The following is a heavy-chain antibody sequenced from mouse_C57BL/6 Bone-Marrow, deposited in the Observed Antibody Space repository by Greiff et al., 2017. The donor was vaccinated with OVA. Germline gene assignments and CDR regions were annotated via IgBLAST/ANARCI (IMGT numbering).Heavy chain of an antibody. D-gene: IGHD1-1*01. V-gene: IGHV14-4*01. CDR1: GFNIKDDY. J-gene: IGHJ4*01. CDR2: IDPENGDT. Sequence: VQLQQSGAELVRPGASVKLSCTASGFNIKDDYMHWVKQRPEQGLEWIGWIDPENGDTEYASKFQGKATITADTSSNTAYLQLSSLTSEDTAVYYCTTFTTVVAKALDDWGQGTSVTVSS. CDR3: TTFTTVVAKALDD.